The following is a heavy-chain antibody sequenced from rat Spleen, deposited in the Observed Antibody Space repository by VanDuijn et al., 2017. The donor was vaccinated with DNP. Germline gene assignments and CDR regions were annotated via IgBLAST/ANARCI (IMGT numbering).Heavy chain of an antibody. V-gene: IGHV5-20*01. Sequence: EVQLVESGGGLVQPGRSLKVSCEASGLPFRDYNMAWVRQAPGKGLEWVASISNTGDNTYYSDSVKGRFSLSRDNAKSSLYLQMDSLRSEDTATYYCTTGRGYYGYTGDYWGQGVMVTVSS. D-gene: IGHD1-9*01. CDR1: GLPFRDYN. CDR2: ISNTGDNT. CDR3: TTGRGYYGYTGDY. J-gene: IGHJ2*01.